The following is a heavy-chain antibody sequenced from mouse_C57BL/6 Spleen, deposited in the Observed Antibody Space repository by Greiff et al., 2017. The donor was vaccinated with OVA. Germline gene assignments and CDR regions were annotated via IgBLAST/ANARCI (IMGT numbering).Heavy chain of an antibody. CDR2: ISYDGSN. D-gene: IGHD1-1*01. CDR1: GYSITSGYY. V-gene: IGHV3-6*01. Sequence: DVKLQESGPGLVKPSQSLSLTCSVTGYSITSGYYWNWIRQFPGNKLEWMGYISYDGSNNYNPSLKNRISITRDTSKNQFFLKLNSVTTEDTATYYCARTTTVVVDYWGQSTTLTVSS. CDR3: ARTTTVVVDY. J-gene: IGHJ2*01.